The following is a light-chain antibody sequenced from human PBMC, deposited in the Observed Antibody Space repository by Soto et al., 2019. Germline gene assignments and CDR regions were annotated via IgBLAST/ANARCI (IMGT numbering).Light chain of an antibody. CDR3: PQSYSPPWT. V-gene: IGKV1-39*01. CDR2: SAS. J-gene: IGKJ1*01. Sequence: DIQMTQSPSSLSASVGDRVTITCRASQSISTYLNWYQQKPGKAPEFLIYSASSLQSGVPSRFSGSGSGTDFTLTINSLQPGDFATYYCPQSYSPPWTFGQGTKVEIK. CDR1: QSISTY.